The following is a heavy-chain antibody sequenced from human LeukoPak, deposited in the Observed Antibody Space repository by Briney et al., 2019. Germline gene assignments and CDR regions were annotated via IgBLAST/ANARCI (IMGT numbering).Heavy chain of an antibody. J-gene: IGHJ4*02. CDR1: EFTSSSYW. CDR2: INSDGSST. Sequence: PGGSLRLSCAAFEFTSSSYWMLWVRQPPGKGLMWVSLINSDGSSTRYADSVKGRFTISRDNAKNTLYLQMSSLRAEDTAVYYCARAPRYSSGWYFDYWGQGTLVTVSS. D-gene: IGHD6-19*01. CDR3: ARAPRYSSGWYFDY. V-gene: IGHV3-74*01.